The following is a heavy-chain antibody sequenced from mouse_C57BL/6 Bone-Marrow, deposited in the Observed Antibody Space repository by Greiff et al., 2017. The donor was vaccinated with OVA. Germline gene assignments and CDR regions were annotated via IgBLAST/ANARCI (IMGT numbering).Heavy chain of an antibody. J-gene: IGHJ2*01. CDR3: ARGMVTTRGFDY. Sequence: QVQLQQPGAELVMPGASVKLSCKASGYTFTSYWMHWVKQRPGQGLEWIGEIDPSDSYTNYNQKFKGKSTLTVDKSSSTAYMQLSSLTSEDSAVYYCARGMVTTRGFDYWGQGTTLTVSS. CDR1: GYTFTSYW. CDR2: IDPSDSYT. V-gene: IGHV1-69*01. D-gene: IGHD2-2*01.